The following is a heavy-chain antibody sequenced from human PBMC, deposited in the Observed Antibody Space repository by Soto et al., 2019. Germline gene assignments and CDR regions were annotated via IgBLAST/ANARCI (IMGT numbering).Heavy chain of an antibody. CDR1: GGSVSSSSYY. D-gene: IGHD6-13*01. Sequence: QLQLQNSGPGLVKPSETLSLTCTVSGGSVSSSSYYWGWIRQSPGKGLEWIATIYYGGTTSYNPSLTSRVTISVATANNQFSLKLSSMTASDTALYYCASMSRAAATTWGQGTLVTVSS. J-gene: IGHJ5*02. CDR3: ASMSRAAATT. CDR2: IYYGGTT. V-gene: IGHV4-39*01.